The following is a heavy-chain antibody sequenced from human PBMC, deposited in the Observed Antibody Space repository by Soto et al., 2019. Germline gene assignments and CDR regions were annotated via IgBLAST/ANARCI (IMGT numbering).Heavy chain of an antibody. CDR3: ARARGLSYYYPMDV. CDR2: IFYSGST. Sequence: SETLSLTCTVSGGSISSYFWNWIRQPPGKGLEWIGNIFYSGSTNYNPSLKGRVTISVDTSKNQFSLKLSSVTAVDTAVYHCARARGLSYYYPMDVWGQGTTVTVSS. CDR1: GGSISSYF. J-gene: IGHJ6*02. V-gene: IGHV4-59*01.